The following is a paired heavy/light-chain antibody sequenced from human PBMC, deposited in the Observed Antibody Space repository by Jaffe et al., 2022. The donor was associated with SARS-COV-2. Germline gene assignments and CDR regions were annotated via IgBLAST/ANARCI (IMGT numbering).Light chain of an antibody. CDR3: ATGDDSLSGLVI. CDR1: SSNIGSYY. J-gene: IGLJ2*01. CDR2: RND. Sequence: QSVLTQPPSASGTPGQRVTISCSGSSSNIGSYYVYWYQHLPGTAPKLLIHRNDQRPSGVPDRFSGSKSGTSAYLAISGLRSEDEADYYCATGDDSLSGLVIFGGGTKLTVL. V-gene: IGLV1-47*01.
Heavy chain of an antibody. V-gene: IGHV4-38-2*02. Sequence: QVQLQESGPGLVKPWETLSLTCTVSGYSISSGFYWGWIRQPPGQGLEWIGIIYHTGTTYYNPSLQSRVTISVDTSKNQFSLRLSSVTAADTAVYYCARDPVDIVATVGGFDYWGQGTLVTVSS. CDR1: GYSISSGFY. CDR3: ARDPVDIVATVGGFDY. CDR2: IYHTGTT. D-gene: IGHD5-12*01. J-gene: IGHJ4*02.